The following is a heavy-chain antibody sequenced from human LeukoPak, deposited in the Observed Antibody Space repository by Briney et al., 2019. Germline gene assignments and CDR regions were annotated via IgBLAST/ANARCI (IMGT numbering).Heavy chain of an antibody. CDR2: IYPGDSDP. Sequence: GGSLEISCKGSGYLFTSYWIGWVRQMPRKGLEWMGIIYPGDSDPRYSPSFQGQVTISPDQSLGTAYLQWSSLNASDTAMYYCATLRSGYYYDYFDYWRKGTLVTVFS. V-gene: IGHV5-51*01. CDR3: ATLRSGYYYDYFDY. D-gene: IGHD3-22*01. CDR1: GYLFTSYW. J-gene: IGHJ4*02.